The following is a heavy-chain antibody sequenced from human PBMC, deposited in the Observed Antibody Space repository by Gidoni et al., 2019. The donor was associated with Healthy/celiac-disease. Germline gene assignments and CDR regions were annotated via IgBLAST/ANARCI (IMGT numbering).Heavy chain of an antibody. CDR2: LSGSGGST. CDR1: GFTFSSYA. Sequence: EVQLVESGGGLVQPGGSLRLSCAASGFTFSSYAMSWVRQAPGKGLEWVSALSGSGGSTYYADSVKGRFTISRDNSKNTLYLQMNSLRAEDTAVYYCAKVTRGVIIPIRYFDYWGQGTLVTVSS. V-gene: IGHV3-23*04. J-gene: IGHJ4*02. CDR3: AKVTRGVIIPIRYFDY. D-gene: IGHD3-10*01.